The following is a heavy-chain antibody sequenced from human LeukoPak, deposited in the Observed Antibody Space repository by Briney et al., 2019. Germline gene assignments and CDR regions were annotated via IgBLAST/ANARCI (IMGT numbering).Heavy chain of an antibody. V-gene: IGHV1-3*01. CDR3: ARGAYYYDSSGYYY. J-gene: IGHJ4*02. D-gene: IGHD3-22*01. Sequence: ASVKVSCTASGGTFSSYAISWVRQAPGQRLEWMGWINAGNGNTKYSQKFQGRVTITRDTSASTAYMELSSLRSEDTAVYYCARGAYYYDSSGYYYWGQGTLVTVSS. CDR2: INAGNGNT. CDR1: GGTFSSYA.